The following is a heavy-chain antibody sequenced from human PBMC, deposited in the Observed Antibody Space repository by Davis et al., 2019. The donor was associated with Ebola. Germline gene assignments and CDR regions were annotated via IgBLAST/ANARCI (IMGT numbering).Heavy chain of an antibody. CDR3: ARDSRWLVPGTYYYGMDV. D-gene: IGHD6-19*01. J-gene: IGHJ6*02. Sequence: SETLSLTCTVSGGSISSSYWSWIRQPPGKGLEWIGYIYHSESSNYNPSLKSRVTISVDTSKNHFSLKLSSVTAADTAVYYCARDSRWLVPGTYYYGMDVWGQGTTVTVSS. CDR2: IYHSESS. CDR1: GGSISSSY. V-gene: IGHV4-59*01.